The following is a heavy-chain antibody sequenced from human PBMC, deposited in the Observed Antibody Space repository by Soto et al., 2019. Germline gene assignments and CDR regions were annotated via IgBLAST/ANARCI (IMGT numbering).Heavy chain of an antibody. Sequence: QVQLQQWGAGLLKPSETLSLTCAVYGGSFSGYYWSWIRQPPGKGLEWIGEINHRGSTNYNPSLKRRVTISLDTSQNQFSLKLNSVTAADTAVYYCARGSRVKIPAASGRDYYYHGVDVWGQGTAVTVSS. CDR1: GGSFSGYY. CDR2: INHRGST. CDR3: ARGSRVKIPAASGRDYYYHGVDV. D-gene: IGHD6-25*01. J-gene: IGHJ6*02. V-gene: IGHV4-34*01.